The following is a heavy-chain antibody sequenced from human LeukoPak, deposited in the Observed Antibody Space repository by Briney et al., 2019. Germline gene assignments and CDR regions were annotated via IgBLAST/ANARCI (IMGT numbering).Heavy chain of an antibody. D-gene: IGHD6-19*01. CDR1: GFTFDDYA. J-gene: IGHJ6*03. V-gene: IGHV3-9*01. Sequence: GGSLRLSCTASGFTFDDYAMYWVRQAPGKGLEWVSGISWNSGYIDYADSVKGRFTISRDNAKNSLYLQMNSVRPEDTALYYCAKGSSLAVAGTMGYYDYYYMDVWGKGTTVIISS. CDR3: AKGSSLAVAGTMGYYDYYYMDV. CDR2: ISWNSGYI.